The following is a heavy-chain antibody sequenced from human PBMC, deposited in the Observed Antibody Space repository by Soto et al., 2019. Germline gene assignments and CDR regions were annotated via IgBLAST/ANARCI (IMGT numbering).Heavy chain of an antibody. CDR1: GFTFRSYG. CDR2: IWYDGSNK. V-gene: IGHV3-33*08. J-gene: IGHJ4*02. D-gene: IGHD3-9*01. Sequence: SGGSLRLSCAASGFTFRSYGLHWVRQAPGKGLEWVAVIWYDGSNKYYADSVKGRFTISRDNSKNTLYLQMNSLRAEDTAVYYCARDLYSSELRYFDWSFDYWGQGTLVTVSS. CDR3: ARDLYSSELRYFDWSFDY.